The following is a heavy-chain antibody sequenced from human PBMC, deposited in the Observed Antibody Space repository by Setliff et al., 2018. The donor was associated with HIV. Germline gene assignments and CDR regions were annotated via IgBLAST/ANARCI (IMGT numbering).Heavy chain of an antibody. CDR3: AIRGSGFFPYYYYMDV. V-gene: IGHV4-34*01. CDR1: GGAFSGYY. CDR2: INHSGST. Sequence: KTSETLSLTCAVYGGAFSGYYWSWIRKPPGKGLEWIGEINHSGSTNYNPSLKRRVTILVDTSKNQFSIKLSYVTAADPAVSYCAIRGSGFFPYYYYMDVRGKGPTFTVSS. D-gene: IGHD3-10*01. J-gene: IGHJ6*03.